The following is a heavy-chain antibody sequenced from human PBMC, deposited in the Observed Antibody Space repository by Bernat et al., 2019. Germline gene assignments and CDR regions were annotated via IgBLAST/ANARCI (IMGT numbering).Heavy chain of an antibody. CDR3: ASDYDIAARTPFDS. J-gene: IGHJ4*02. Sequence: QVQLVESGGGLVKPGGSLRLSCAASGFTFSDYYMSWIRQAPGKGLEWVSYISSSGSTQSYADSVKGRFTISRDNAKNSLYLQMNSLKAEDTAVYYCASDYDIAARTPFDSWGQGTLVTVSS. CDR2: ISSSGSTQ. D-gene: IGHD6-25*01. CDR1: GFTFSDYY. V-gene: IGHV3-11*01.